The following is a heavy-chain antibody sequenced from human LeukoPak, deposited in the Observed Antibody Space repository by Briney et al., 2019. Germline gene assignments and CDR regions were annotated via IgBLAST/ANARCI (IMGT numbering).Heavy chain of an antibody. Sequence: GGSPRLSCAASGFTFRTYIMNWVRQAPGKGLEWVSYISSSSSTIYYADSVKGRFTISRDNAKNSLYLQMNSLRAEDTAVYYCARDSGYAFDYWGQGTLVTVSS. CDR3: ARDSGYAFDY. D-gene: IGHD5-12*01. CDR1: GFTFRTYI. J-gene: IGHJ4*02. V-gene: IGHV3-48*01. CDR2: ISSSSSTI.